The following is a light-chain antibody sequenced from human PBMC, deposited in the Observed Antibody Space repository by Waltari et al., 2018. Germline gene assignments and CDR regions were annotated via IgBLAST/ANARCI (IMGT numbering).Light chain of an antibody. J-gene: IGKJ1*01. V-gene: IGKV3-20*01. CDR2: AAS. CDR1: QTLTDNY. CDR3: QHFGSSRWT. Sequence: EMVLTQSPGTLSLSPGERATLSCRASQTLTDNYLGWYQQKPGQPPRLLIYAASRRATGIPDRFSGSGSGTDFTLTITRLEPEDFVVFYCQHFGSSRWTFGQGTKVEIK.